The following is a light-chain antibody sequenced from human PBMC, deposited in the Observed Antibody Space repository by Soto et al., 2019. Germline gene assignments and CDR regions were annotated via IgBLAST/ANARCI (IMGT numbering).Light chain of an antibody. CDR1: QSLTNNY. J-gene: IGKJ5*01. V-gene: IGKV3D-20*02. CDR2: DAS. CDR3: QQRSNWPSIT. Sequence: EIVMTQSPGTLSLSPGERATLSCRASQSLTNNYFAWYQQKPGQAPRLLIFDASSRATGIPARFSGSGSGTDFTLTISSLEPEDFAVYYCQQRSNWPSITFGQGTRLEIK.